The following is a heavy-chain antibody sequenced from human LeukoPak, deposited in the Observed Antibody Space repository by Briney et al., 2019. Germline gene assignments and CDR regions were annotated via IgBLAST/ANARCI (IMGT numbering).Heavy chain of an antibody. CDR2: ISWNSGSI. V-gene: IGHV3-9*01. Sequence: PGGSLRLSCAASGFTFDDYAMHWVRHAPGKGLEWVSGISWNSGSIGYADSVKGRFTISRDNAKNSLYLQMNSLRAEDTALYYCAKDMGPTVVTPLDYWGQGTLVTVSS. D-gene: IGHD4-23*01. CDR1: GFTFDDYA. J-gene: IGHJ4*02. CDR3: AKDMGPTVVTPLDY.